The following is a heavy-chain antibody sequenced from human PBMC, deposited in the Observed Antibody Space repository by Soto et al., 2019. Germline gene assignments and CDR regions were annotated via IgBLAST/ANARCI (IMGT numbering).Heavy chain of an antibody. J-gene: IGHJ4*02. CDR1: GGSISSGGYY. Sequence: PSETLSLTCTVSGGSISSGGYYWSWIRQHPGKGLEWIGYIYYSGSTYYNPSLKSRVTISVDTSKNQFSLKLSSVTAADTAVYYCARTPSLAAAGTWYDYWGQGTLVTVSS. D-gene: IGHD6-13*01. V-gene: IGHV4-31*03. CDR2: IYYSGST. CDR3: ARTPSLAAAGTWYDY.